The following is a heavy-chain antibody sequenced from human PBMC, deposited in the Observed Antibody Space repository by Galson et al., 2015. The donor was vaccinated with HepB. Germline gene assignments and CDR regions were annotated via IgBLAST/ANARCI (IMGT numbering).Heavy chain of an antibody. CDR3: GSGLSTSFIDY. J-gene: IGHJ4*02. CDR2: ISRSSTYT. CDR1: GLSFSNYS. V-gene: IGHV3-21*01. D-gene: IGHD6-6*01. Sequence: SLRLSCAASGLSFSNYSMYWVRQAPGRGLEWLSSISRSSTYTYDADSVKGRFTISRDNAKNSLYLQMSSLRAEDTAIYYCGSGLSTSFIDYWGQGILVTVSS.